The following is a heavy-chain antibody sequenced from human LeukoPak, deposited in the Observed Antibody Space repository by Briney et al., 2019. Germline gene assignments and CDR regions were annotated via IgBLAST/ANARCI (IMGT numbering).Heavy chain of an antibody. CDR2: IYYGGST. CDR3: ARDVGRLRYYFDY. CDR1: GGSISSYY. D-gene: IGHD1-26*01. Sequence: KPSETLSLTCTVSGGSISSYYWNWIRQPPGKGLEWIGYIYYGGSTNYNPSLKSRVTISVDTSKNQFPLRLSSMTAADTAVYYCARDVGRLRYYFDYWGQGTLVTVSS. V-gene: IGHV4-59*01. J-gene: IGHJ4*02.